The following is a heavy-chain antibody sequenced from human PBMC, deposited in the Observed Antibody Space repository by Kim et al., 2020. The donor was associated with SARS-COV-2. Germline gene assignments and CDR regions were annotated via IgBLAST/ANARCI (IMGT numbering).Heavy chain of an antibody. J-gene: IGHJ6*02. CDR2: IWYDGSNK. CDR3: AREVRVLLWFGELLHEREYGMDV. D-gene: IGHD3-10*01. CDR1: GFTFSSYG. Sequence: GGSLRLSCAASGFTFSSYGMHWVRQAPGKGLEWVAVIWYDGSNKYYADSVKGRFTISRDNSKNTLYLQMNSLRAEDTAVYYCAREVRVLLWFGELLHEREYGMDVWGQGTTVTVSS. V-gene: IGHV3-33*01.